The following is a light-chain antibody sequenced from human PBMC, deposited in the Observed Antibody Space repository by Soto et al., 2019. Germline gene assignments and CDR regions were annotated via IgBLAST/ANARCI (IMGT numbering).Light chain of an antibody. Sequence: EVVLTQSPATLSLSPGEGATLSCRASQSVSSSLAWYQQKPGQAPRLLIYDASKRASGTPARFSGSGSGTDFTLTISSLQSEDFAVYYCQQYNSWPLTFGGGTKVEIK. V-gene: IGKV3-11*01. CDR3: QQYNSWPLT. CDR2: DAS. J-gene: IGKJ4*01. CDR1: QSVSSS.